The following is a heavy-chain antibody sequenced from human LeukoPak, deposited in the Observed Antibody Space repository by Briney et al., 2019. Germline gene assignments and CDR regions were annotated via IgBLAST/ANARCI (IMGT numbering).Heavy chain of an antibody. V-gene: IGHV4-61*02. Sequence: PSETLSLTCTVSGGSISSGSYYWSWIRQPAGKGLEWIGRIYTSGSTNYNPSLKSRVTISVDTSKNQFSLKLSSVTAADTAVYYCARDYYDSSGYYPSHGWSDPWGQGTLVTVSS. CDR1: GGSISSGSYY. D-gene: IGHD3-22*01. CDR3: ARDYYDSSGYYPSHGWSDP. J-gene: IGHJ5*02. CDR2: IYTSGST.